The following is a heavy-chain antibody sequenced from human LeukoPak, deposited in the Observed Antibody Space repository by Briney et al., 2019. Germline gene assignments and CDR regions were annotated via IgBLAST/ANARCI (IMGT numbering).Heavy chain of an antibody. J-gene: IGHJ5*02. V-gene: IGHV1-2*02. CDR2: INPNSGDT. Sequence: ASVKVSCKASGYTFTGYYMHWVRQAPGQGLEWMGWINPNSGDTNYAQKFQGRVTMTRDTSISTAHMELSRLRSDDTAVYYCARVGVADCGVDCLGWFDPWGQGTLVTVSS. CDR3: ARVGVADCGVDCLGWFDP. CDR1: GYTFTGYY. D-gene: IGHD2-21*02.